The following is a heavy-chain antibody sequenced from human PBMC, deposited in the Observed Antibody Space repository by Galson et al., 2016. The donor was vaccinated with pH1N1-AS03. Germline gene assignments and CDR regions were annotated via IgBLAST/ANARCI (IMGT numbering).Heavy chain of an antibody. J-gene: IGHJ4*02. D-gene: IGHD6-19*01. CDR3: AKDLLSGGWFTAADS. V-gene: IGHV3-9*01. CDR1: GFTFEDYA. Sequence: CAASGFTFEDYAMHWVRQVPGKGLEWVSGMSWHSAILGYADSVKGRLTISRDNAQNSLYLQMSSLRPEDTAVYFCAKDLLSGGWFTAADSWGQGTLVTVSS. CDR2: MSWHSAIL.